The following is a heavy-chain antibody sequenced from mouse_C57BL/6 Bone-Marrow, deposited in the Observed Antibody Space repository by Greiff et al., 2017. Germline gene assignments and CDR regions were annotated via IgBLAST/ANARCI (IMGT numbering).Heavy chain of an antibody. V-gene: IGHV1-55*01. CDR2: IYTTSGRT. J-gene: IGHJ2*01. CDR3: ARSGPLGRSFDY. Sequence: VQLQQPGAELVKPGASVKMSCKASGYTFTSYWITWVKQRPGQGLEWIGDIYTTSGRTNYNEKFKNKAILAVDTASNTAYMQLSSLTSEGSAVFYCARSGPLGRSFDYWGQGTTLTGSS. D-gene: IGHD4-1*01. CDR1: GYTFTSYW.